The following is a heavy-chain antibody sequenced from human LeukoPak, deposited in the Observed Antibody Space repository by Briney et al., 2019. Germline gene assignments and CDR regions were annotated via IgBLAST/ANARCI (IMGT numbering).Heavy chain of an antibody. CDR2: IYYSGSA. J-gene: IGHJ4*02. V-gene: IGHV4-59*08. CDR3: ARHQPSSSSIDY. Sequence: SETVSLTCTVSVGSISDYYWSWFRQHPGKGLQGIGYIYYSGSANYNPSLNSRVTISVDTSKNQFSLRLTSVTAADTAVYYCARHQPSSSSIDYWGQGTLVTVSS. CDR1: VGSISDYY. D-gene: IGHD6-6*01.